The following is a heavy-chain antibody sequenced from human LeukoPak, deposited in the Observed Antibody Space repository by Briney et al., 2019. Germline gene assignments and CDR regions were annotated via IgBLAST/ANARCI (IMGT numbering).Heavy chain of an antibody. CDR1: VFTFSSYA. D-gene: IGHD3-10*01. CDR3: AKDGYYSSGTYFDD. V-gene: IGHV3-30*18. J-gene: IGHJ4*02. CDR2: ISKDGTNK. Sequence: GRSLRLSCAASVFTFSSYAMHWVRQAPGKGLQWVAVISKDGTNKYYADSVKGRFTISRDSSKNTLYLQMNSLRTEDTAVYYCAKDGYYSSGTYFDDWGQGTLVTVSS.